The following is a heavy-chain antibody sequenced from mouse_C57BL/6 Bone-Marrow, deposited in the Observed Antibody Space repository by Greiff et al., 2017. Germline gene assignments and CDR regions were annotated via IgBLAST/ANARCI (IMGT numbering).Heavy chain of an antibody. CDR2: IDPSASYT. CDR3: ARSGGFYAMDY. J-gene: IGHJ4*01. CDR1: GYTFPSYW. V-gene: IGHV1-69*01. Sequence: VQLQQPGAELVMPGASVKLSCWASGYTFPSYWLHWVKQRPGQGLEWIGEIDPSASYTNYNQKFKGKSTLTVDKSSSTAYMQHSSLTSEDSAVYYCARSGGFYAMDYWGQGTSVTVSS. D-gene: IGHD1-1*02.